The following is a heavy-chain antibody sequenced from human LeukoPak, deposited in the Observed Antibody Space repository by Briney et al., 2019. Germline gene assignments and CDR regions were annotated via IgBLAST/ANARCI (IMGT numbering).Heavy chain of an antibody. D-gene: IGHD3-9*01. CDR3: AREGAHYDILTGYYGKRYFDY. V-gene: IGHV4-59*01. J-gene: IGHJ4*02. CDR1: GGSISSYY. Sequence: SETLSLTCTVSGGSISSYYWSWIRQPPGKGLELIGYIYYSGSTNYNPSLKSRVTISVDTSKNQFSLKLSSVTAADTAVYYCAREGAHYDILTGYYGKRYFDYWGQGTLVTVSS. CDR2: IYYSGST.